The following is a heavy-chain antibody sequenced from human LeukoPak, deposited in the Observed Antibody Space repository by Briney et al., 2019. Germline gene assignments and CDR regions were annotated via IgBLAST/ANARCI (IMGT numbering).Heavy chain of an antibody. CDR2: ISTSSRSI. V-gene: IGHV3-21*01. J-gene: IGHJ4*02. CDR1: GFTFSSYS. Sequence: GGSLRLSCAASGFTFSSYSMNWVRQAPGKGLEWVSTISTSSRSIYYADSVKGRFTISRDNAKNSLYLQMNSLRAEDTAVYYCAKGGIAGRRWAVDYWGQGTLVTVSS. CDR3: AKGGIAGRRWAVDY. D-gene: IGHD6-13*01.